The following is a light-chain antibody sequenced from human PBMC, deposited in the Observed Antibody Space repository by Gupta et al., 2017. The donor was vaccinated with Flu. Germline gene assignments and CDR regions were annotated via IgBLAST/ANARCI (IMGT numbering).Light chain of an antibody. CDR1: QDIRKY. Sequence: DIQMTQSPSPLSASIGDRVTITCQASQDIRKYLNWYQQKPGKAPKLLIYDASNLETGVPSRFSGSGSGTDFSFTISSLQPEDIATYYCQQYENLPRTFGQGTKLEIK. CDR2: DAS. V-gene: IGKV1-33*01. CDR3: QQYENLPRT. J-gene: IGKJ2*01.